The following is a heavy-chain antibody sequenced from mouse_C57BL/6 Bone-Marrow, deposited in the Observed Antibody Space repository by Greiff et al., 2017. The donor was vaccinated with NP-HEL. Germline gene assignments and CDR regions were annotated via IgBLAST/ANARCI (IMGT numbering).Heavy chain of an antibody. V-gene: IGHV1-20*01. D-gene: IGHD2-5*01. CDR1: GYSFTGYF. CDR3: ARDSNYRFAY. J-gene: IGHJ3*01. CDR2: INPYNGDT. Sequence: IQLQQSGPELVKPGDSVKISCKASGYSFTGYFMNWVMQSHGKSLEWIGRINPYNGDTFYNQKFKGKATLTVDKSSSTAHMELRSLTSEDSAVYYCARDSNYRFAYWGQGTLVTVSA.